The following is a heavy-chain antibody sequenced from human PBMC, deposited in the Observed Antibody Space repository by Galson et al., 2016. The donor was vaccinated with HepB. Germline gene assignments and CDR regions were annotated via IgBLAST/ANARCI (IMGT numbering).Heavy chain of an antibody. CDR2: MCHAGRTK. J-gene: IGHJ4*02. V-gene: IGHV3-30*18. Sequence: SLRLSCAASGCTFSGYDIHWVRQAPGKGPEWVALMCHAGRTKHYADPVKGRFTISRDNSKNTLYLQMNSLCAEDTAVYDCAKEPLLLGVVMSAATSWGQGTLVTVSP. D-gene: IGHD2-15*01. CDR1: GCTFSGYD. CDR3: AKEPLLLGVVMSAATS.